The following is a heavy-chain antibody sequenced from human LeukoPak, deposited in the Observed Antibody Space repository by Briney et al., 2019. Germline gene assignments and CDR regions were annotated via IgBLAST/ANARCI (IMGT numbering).Heavy chain of an antibody. D-gene: IGHD6-6*01. CDR1: GGSISSYY. Sequence: SGTLSLTCTVSGGSISSYYWSWIRQPPGKGLEWIGYIYYSGSTNYNPTLKSRVTISVDTSKNQFSLKVSSVTAGDTAVYYCIRHIDSSSYSYGMDVWGQGTTVTVSS. V-gene: IGHV4-59*08. CDR2: IYYSGST. CDR3: IRHIDSSSYSYGMDV. J-gene: IGHJ6*02.